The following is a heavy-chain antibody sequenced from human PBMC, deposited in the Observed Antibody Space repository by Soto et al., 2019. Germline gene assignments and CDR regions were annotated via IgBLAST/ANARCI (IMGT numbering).Heavy chain of an antibody. CDR3: ANAENHRRTLGFEY. J-gene: IGHJ4*02. CDR1: GFSFDNYV. V-gene: IGHV3-23*01. CDR2: ISTTGGSA. Sequence: GGSLRLSCAASGFSFDNYVMTWVRQAPGKGLQWVSSISTTGGSAYYADSVKGRFTISRDNSKKILYLQMNSLRAEDTAIYYCANAENHRRTLGFEYWGLGTLVTVSS. D-gene: IGHD1-7*01.